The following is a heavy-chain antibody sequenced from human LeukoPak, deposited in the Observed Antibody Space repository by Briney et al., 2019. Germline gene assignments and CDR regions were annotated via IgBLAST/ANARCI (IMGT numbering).Heavy chain of an antibody. CDR1: GYSISSGYY. Sequence: KPSETLSLTCAVSGYSISSGYYWGWIRQPPGKGLEWIGSIYHSGSTYYNPSLKSRVTISVDTSKNQFSLKLSFVTAADTAVYYCARVRGGDSYDFWSGYYFDYWGQGTLVTVSS. CDR2: IYHSGST. J-gene: IGHJ4*02. V-gene: IGHV4-38-2*01. D-gene: IGHD3-3*01. CDR3: ARVRGGDSYDFWSGYYFDY.